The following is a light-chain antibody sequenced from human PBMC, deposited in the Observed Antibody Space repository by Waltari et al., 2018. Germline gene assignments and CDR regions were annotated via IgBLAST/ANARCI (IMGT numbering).Light chain of an antibody. V-gene: IGKV3-15*01. CDR3: HQYNDGPPFN. CDR1: QSVTTN. Sequence: EIVMTQSPATLSVSPGERAILSYRASQSVTTNLAWYQQKPGQAPRPLIYGASTRATDIPARFSGSGSGTEFTLTISSLQSEDCAVYYCHQYNDGPPFNFGQGTKLEIK. CDR2: GAS. J-gene: IGKJ2*01.